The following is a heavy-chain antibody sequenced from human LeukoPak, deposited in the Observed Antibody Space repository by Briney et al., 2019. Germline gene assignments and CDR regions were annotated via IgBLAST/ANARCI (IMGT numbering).Heavy chain of an antibody. CDR3: ARDSDSSGYNR. V-gene: IGHV3-48*04. CDR2: ISISTSTI. CDR1: GFTFSSHS. Sequence: GGSLRLSCAASGFTFSSHSMHWVRQAAGKGLEWISYISISTSTIYYADSVKGRFTISRDNAKNSLFLQMNSLRAEDTAVYYCARDSDSSGYNRWGQGTLVTVSS. D-gene: IGHD3-22*01. J-gene: IGHJ5*02.